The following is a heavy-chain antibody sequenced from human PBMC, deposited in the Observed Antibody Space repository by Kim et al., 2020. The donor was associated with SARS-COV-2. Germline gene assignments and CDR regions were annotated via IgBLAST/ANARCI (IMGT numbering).Heavy chain of an antibody. D-gene: IGHD4-17*01. J-gene: IGHJ4*02. V-gene: IGHV3-11*04. CDR3: ARGSYGDYFFDY. Sequence: YADSVKGRFTISRDNAKNSLYLQMNSLRAEDTAVYYCARGSYGDYFFDYWGQGTLVTVSS.